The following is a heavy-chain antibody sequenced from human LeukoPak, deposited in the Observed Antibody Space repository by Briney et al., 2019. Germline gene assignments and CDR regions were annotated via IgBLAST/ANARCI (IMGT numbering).Heavy chain of an antibody. CDR3: AKEYGGGWQTFDY. V-gene: IGHV3-23*01. D-gene: IGHD6-19*01. CDR1: GFTFSSYA. Sequence: PHGESLKISCAASGFTFSSYAMSWVRQAPGKGLEWVSAISGSGGSTYYADSVKGRFTISRDNSKNTLYLQMNSLRAEDTAIYYCAKEYGGGWQTFDYWGQGTLVTVSS. CDR2: ISGSGGST. J-gene: IGHJ4*02.